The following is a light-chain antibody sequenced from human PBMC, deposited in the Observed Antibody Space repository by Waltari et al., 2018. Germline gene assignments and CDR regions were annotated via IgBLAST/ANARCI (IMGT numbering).Light chain of an antibody. J-gene: IGLJ2*01. CDR2: EVT. CDR3: CSYAGSSTFL. Sequence: QSALTQPASVSGSPGQSITISCTGTSRDVGSYNFVSWYQQNPGKAPKLMIYEVTQRPSGVSNRFSGSKSGHTASLTISGLQADDEADYYCCSYAGSSTFLFGGGTKLTVL. CDR1: SRDVGSYNF. V-gene: IGLV2-23*02.